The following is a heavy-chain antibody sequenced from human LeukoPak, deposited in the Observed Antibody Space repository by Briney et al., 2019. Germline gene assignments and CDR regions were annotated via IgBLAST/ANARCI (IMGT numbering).Heavy chain of an antibody. J-gene: IGHJ3*01. V-gene: IGHV4-59*01. CDR2: IYYNGDT. CDR1: GGSISTYH. D-gene: IGHD3-3*02. CDR3: ARELGRAFDL. Sequence: SETLSLTCTVSGGSISTYHWSWIRQPPGKGPEWIGYIYYNGDTKQNPSLNSRATISVDTSKNQFSLKLKSVAAADTAVYYCARELGRAFDLWGQGTVVTVSS.